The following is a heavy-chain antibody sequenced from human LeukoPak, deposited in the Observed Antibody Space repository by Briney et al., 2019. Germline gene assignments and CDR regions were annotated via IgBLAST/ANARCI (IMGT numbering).Heavy chain of an antibody. Sequence: ASVKVSCKASAYTFSNYGFNWVRQAPGHGLEWMGWISAYNGNTKYAQKLQGRFTMTTDTSTSTAYMELRSVTSDDTAVYYCARDLDASGSYYTDFWGQGTLVTVSS. V-gene: IGHV1-18*01. D-gene: IGHD3-10*01. CDR3: ARDLDASGSYYTDF. CDR1: AYTFSNYG. J-gene: IGHJ4*02. CDR2: ISAYNGNT.